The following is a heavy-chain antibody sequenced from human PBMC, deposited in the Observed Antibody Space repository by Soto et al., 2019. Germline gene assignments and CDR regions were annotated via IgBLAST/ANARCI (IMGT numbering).Heavy chain of an antibody. J-gene: IGHJ5*02. CDR2: ISSSSSTI. D-gene: IGHD3-22*01. V-gene: IGHV3-48*01. CDR1: GFTFSSYS. CDR3: ARDRFDYYDSSGYWRFDP. Sequence: GGSLRLSCAASGFTFSSYSMNWVRQAPGKGLEWVSYISSSSSTIYYADSVKGRFTISRDNAKNSLYLQMNSLRAEDTAVYYCARDRFDYYDSSGYWRFDPWGQGTLVTVSS.